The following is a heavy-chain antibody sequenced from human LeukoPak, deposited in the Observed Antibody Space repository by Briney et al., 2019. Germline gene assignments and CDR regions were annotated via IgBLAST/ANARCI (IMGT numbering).Heavy chain of an antibody. CDR2: ISSSSSTI. D-gene: IGHD6-19*01. CDR3: ARDRAGKQWLVPDY. Sequence: PGGSLRLSCAASGFTFSSYSMNWVRQAPGKGLKWVSYISSSSSTIYYADSVKGRFTISRDNAKNSLYLQMNSLRAEDTAVYYCARDRAGKQWLVPDYWGQGTLVTVSS. V-gene: IGHV3-48*04. CDR1: GFTFSSYS. J-gene: IGHJ4*02.